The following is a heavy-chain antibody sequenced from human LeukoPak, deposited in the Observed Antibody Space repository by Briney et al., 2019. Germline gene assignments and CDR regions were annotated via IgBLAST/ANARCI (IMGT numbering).Heavy chain of an antibody. Sequence: TGGSLRLSWTVSGFIFSNTEMNWVRQAPGKGLEWVSFISSSGGVTNYADSVKGRFTISRDNAKKSLYLQMNSLTAEDTAVYYCARPALYLHGDFPRVWGRGTTVIVSS. CDR1: GFIFSNTE. CDR3: ARPALYLHGDFPRV. V-gene: IGHV3-48*03. CDR2: ISSSGGVT. D-gene: IGHD4-17*01. J-gene: IGHJ6*04.